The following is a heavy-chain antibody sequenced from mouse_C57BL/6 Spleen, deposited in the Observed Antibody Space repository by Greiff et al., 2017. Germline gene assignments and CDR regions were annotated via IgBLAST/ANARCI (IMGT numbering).Heavy chain of an antibody. D-gene: IGHD1-1*01. CDR3: TRRTITTVVATGDYFDY. CDR1: GYTFTDYE. V-gene: IGHV1-15*01. J-gene: IGHJ2*01. Sequence: VQVVESGAELVRPGASVTLSCKASGYTFTDYEMHWVKQTPVHGLEWIGAIDPETGGTAYNQKFKGKAILTADKSSSTAYMELRSLTSEDSAVYYCTRRTITTVVATGDYFDYWGQGTTLTVSS. CDR2: IDPETGGT.